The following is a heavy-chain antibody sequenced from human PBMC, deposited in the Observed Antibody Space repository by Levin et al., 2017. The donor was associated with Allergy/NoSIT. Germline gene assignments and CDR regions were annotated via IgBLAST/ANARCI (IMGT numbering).Heavy chain of an antibody. CDR3: ARDLGQTNYYYYYGMDV. CDR2: TRNKANSYTT. J-gene: IGHJ6*02. V-gene: IGHV3-72*01. Sequence: GESLKISCAASGFTFSDHYMDWVRQAPGKGLEWVGRTRNKANSYTTEYAASVKGRFTISRDDSKNSLYLQMNSLKTEDTAVYYCARDLGQTNYYYYYGMDVWGQGTTVTVSS. CDR1: GFTFSDHY. D-gene: IGHD1-7*01.